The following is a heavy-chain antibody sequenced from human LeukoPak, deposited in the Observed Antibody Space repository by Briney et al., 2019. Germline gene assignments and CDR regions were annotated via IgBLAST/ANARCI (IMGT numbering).Heavy chain of an antibody. J-gene: IGHJ6*02. V-gene: IGHV1-3*04. CDR1: GYTFTYHA. CDR2: LNTGNGDT. Sequence: ASVKASCKASGYTFTYHAMHWVRQAPGQGLEWMGRLNTGNGDTKYSQKFQGRVTITRDTSARTAYMELSSLRSEDTAVYYCARDARSGDNYYGMDVWGQGTTVTVSS. CDR3: ARDARSGDNYYGMDV. D-gene: IGHD2-2*01.